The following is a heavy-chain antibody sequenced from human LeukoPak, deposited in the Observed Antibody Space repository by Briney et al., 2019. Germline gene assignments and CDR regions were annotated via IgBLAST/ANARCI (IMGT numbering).Heavy chain of an antibody. V-gene: IGHV4-59*01. CDR2: IYYSGST. CDR3: ARVSGYYDFWSGYYMGHNYYYYMDV. D-gene: IGHD3-3*01. J-gene: IGHJ6*03. CDR1: GGSLSSYY. Sequence: SETLSLTCTVSGGSLSSYYWSWIRQPPGKGLEWIGHIYYSGSTNYNPSLTSRVTISVDTSKNQFSLKLSSVTAADTAVYYCARVSGYYDFWSGYYMGHNYYYYMDVWGKGTTVTVSS.